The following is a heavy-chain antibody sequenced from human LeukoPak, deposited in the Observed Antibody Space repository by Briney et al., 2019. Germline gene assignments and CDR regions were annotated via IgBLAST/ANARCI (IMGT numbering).Heavy chain of an antibody. D-gene: IGHD2-15*01. Sequence: PGGSLRLSCAASGFTFSSYAMSWVRQAPGKGLEWVSAISGSGGSTYYADSVKGRFTISRDNSENTLYLQMNSLRAEDTAVYYCANYLGYCSGGSCYARRLDYWGQGTLVTVSS. CDR3: ANYLGYCSGGSCYARRLDY. J-gene: IGHJ4*02. CDR1: GFTFSSYA. V-gene: IGHV3-23*01. CDR2: ISGSGGST.